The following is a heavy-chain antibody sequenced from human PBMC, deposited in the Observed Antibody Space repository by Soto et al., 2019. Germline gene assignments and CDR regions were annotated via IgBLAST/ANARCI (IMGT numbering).Heavy chain of an antibody. Sequence: QVQLVESGGGVVQPGRSLRLSCAASGLTFSTYGMHWVRQAPGKGLEWVAVISYDGVNKYYADSVKGRFTICRDNSKNTLYLQMNSLRAEDTAVYYCAKSVYNWNDGFFDDWGQGTLVTVSS. D-gene: IGHD1-1*01. V-gene: IGHV3-30*18. CDR3: AKSVYNWNDGFFDD. J-gene: IGHJ4*02. CDR1: GLTFSTYG. CDR2: ISYDGVNK.